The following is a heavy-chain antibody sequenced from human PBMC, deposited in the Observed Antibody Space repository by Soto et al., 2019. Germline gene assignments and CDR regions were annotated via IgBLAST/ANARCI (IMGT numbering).Heavy chain of an antibody. CDR1: GFTFSYYD. V-gene: IGHV3-11*01. CDR2: ISSSGNSI. J-gene: IGHJ4*02. Sequence: GGSLRLSCAASGFTFSYYDMTWIRQAPGKGLEWVSYISSSGNSIYYADSVRGRFTVSRDNAKNSLFLQMNSLRAEDTAVYYCARRAAAGRSFDYWGLGTLVTVSS. D-gene: IGHD6-13*01. CDR3: ARRAAAGRSFDY.